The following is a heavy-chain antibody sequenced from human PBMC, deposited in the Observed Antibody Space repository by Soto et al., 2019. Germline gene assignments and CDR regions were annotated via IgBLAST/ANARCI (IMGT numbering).Heavy chain of an antibody. Sequence: VGSLRLSCAASGFTFSSYEMNWVRQAPGKGLEWVSYIAGNSRTIYYSDSVKGRFTISRDNAKNSLYLQMNSLRAEDTAVYYCARQIIPFHYAMDIWGHGTTVTVSS. CDR1: GFTFSSYE. J-gene: IGHJ6*02. CDR3: ARQIIPFHYAMDI. V-gene: IGHV3-48*03. D-gene: IGHD2-21*01. CDR2: IAGNSRTI.